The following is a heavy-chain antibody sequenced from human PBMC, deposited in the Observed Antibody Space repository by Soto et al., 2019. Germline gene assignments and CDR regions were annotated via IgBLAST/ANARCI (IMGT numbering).Heavy chain of an antibody. CDR3: ARDNNRDAFDI. Sequence: SETLSLTCTVSGGSISSYYWSWIRQPPGKGLEWIGYIYYSGSTNYNPSLESRVTISVDTSKNQFSLKLSSVTAADTAVYYCARDNNRDAFDIWGQGTMVTVSS. J-gene: IGHJ3*02. CDR1: GGSISSYY. D-gene: IGHD1-20*01. CDR2: IYYSGST. V-gene: IGHV4-59*01.